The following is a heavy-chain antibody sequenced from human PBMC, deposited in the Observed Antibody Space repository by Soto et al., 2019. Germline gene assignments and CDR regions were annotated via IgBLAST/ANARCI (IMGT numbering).Heavy chain of an antibody. D-gene: IGHD5-12*01. CDR2: INHSGST. V-gene: IGHV4-34*01. CDR3: ARGHIVATHNWFDP. Sequence: TSETLSLTCAVYGGSFSGYYWSWIRQPPGKGLEWIGEINHSGSTNYNPSLKSRVTISVDTSKNQFSLKLSSVTAADTAVYYCARGHIVATHNWFDPWGQGTLVTVSS. J-gene: IGHJ5*02. CDR1: GGSFSGYY.